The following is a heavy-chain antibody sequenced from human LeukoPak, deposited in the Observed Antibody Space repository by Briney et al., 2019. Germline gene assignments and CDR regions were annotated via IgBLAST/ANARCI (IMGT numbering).Heavy chain of an antibody. CDR1: GGTFSSYA. Sequence: SVKVSCKASGGTFSSYAISWVRQAPGQGLEWMGGIIPIFGTANYAQKFQGRVTITADESTSTAYMELSSLRSEDTAVYYCARDKSGYDANRITSGGVIVIPDAFDIWGQGTMVTVSS. J-gene: IGHJ3*02. CDR2: IIPIFGTA. D-gene: IGHD3-16*02. CDR3: ARDKSGYDANRITSGGVIVIPDAFDI. V-gene: IGHV1-69*01.